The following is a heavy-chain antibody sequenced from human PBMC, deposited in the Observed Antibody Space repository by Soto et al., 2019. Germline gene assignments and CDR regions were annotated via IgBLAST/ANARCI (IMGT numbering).Heavy chain of an antibody. D-gene: IGHD2-2*01. J-gene: IGHJ4*02. CDR1: GGSISSGDYY. Sequence: SETLSLTCTVSGGSISSGDYYWSWIRQPPGKGLEWIGYIYYSGSTYYNPSLKSRVTISVDTSKNQFSLKLSSVTAADTAVYYCASFVPAAMRGYFDFWGQGTLVTVSS. CDR3: ASFVPAAMRGYFDF. CDR2: IYYSGST. V-gene: IGHV4-30-4*02.